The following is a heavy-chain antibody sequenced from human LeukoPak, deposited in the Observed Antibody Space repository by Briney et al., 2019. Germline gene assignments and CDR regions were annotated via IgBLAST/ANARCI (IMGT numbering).Heavy chain of an antibody. J-gene: IGHJ3*02. CDR3: AKDIRPYSSGWYGAFDI. CDR2: ISGSGGST. Sequence: GGSLRLSCAASGFTFSSYGISWVRQAPGKGLEWVSAISGSGGSTYYADSLKGRFTISRDNSKNTLYLQMNSLRAEDMALYYCAKDIRPYSSGWYGAFDIWGQGTMVTVSS. D-gene: IGHD6-19*01. V-gene: IGHV3-23*01. CDR1: GFTFSSYG.